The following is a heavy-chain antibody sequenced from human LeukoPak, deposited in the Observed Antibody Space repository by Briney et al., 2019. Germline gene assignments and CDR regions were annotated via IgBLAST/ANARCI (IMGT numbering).Heavy chain of an antibody. CDR1: GGSISSYY. V-gene: IGHV4-59*01. CDR2: IYYSGST. Sequence: SETLSLTCTVSGGSISSYYWSWIRQPPGKGLEWIGYIYYSGSTNYNPSLKSRVTISVDTSKNRFSLKLSSVTAADTAVYYCASQSVWDSYGPYYFDYWGQGTLVTVSS. D-gene: IGHD5-18*01. J-gene: IGHJ4*02. CDR3: ASQSVWDSYGPYYFDY.